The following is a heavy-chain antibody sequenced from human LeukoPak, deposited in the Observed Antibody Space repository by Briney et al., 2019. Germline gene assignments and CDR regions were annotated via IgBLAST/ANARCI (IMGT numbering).Heavy chain of an antibody. CDR3: ARTTMVRGVISSYYFDY. J-gene: IGHJ4*02. Sequence: ASVKVSCKASGYTFTGYYMHWARQAPGQGLEWMGWINPNSGGTNYAQKFQGRVTMTRDTSISTAYMELRRLRSDDTAVYYCARTTMVRGVISSYYFDYWGQGTLVTVSS. CDR2: INPNSGGT. CDR1: GYTFTGYY. D-gene: IGHD3-10*01. V-gene: IGHV1-2*02.